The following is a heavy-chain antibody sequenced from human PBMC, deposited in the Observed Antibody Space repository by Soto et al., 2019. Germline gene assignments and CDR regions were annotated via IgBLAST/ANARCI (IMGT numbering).Heavy chain of an antibody. V-gene: IGHV3-74*01. CDR2: INSDGSST. J-gene: IGHJ3*02. CDR1: GFTFSSYW. Sequence: GGSLRLSCAASGFTFSSYWMHWVRQAPGKGLVWVSRINSDGSSTSYADSVKGRFTISRDNAKNTLYLQMNSLRAEDTAVYYCAREWGIVVVPVDAFDIWGKGTMVTVSS. D-gene: IGHD2-2*01. CDR3: AREWGIVVVPVDAFDI.